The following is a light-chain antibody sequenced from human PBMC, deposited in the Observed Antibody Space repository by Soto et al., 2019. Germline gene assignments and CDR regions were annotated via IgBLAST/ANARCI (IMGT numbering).Light chain of an antibody. V-gene: IGKV3-20*01. Sequence: EIVLTQSPGTLSLSPGERATLSCRASQSVSSSYLAWYQQKPGQAPRLLIYGASGRATGIPDRFSGSGSGTDFTLTISRLEPEDFAVYYCQQYGSSPPTFGQGTK. CDR3: QQYGSSPPT. J-gene: IGKJ1*01. CDR2: GAS. CDR1: QSVSSSY.